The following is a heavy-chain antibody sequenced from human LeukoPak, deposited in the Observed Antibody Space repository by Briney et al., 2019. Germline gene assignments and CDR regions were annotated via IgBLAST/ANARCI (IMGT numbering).Heavy chain of an antibody. CDR3: AREGWYYFDY. CDR2: IYYSGST. V-gene: IGHV4-61*08. Sequence: SQTLSLTCTVSGDSITIGGYYWSWIRQPPGKGLEWIGYIYYSGSTNYNPSLKSRVTISVDTSKNQFSLKLSSVTAADTAVYYCAREGWYYFDYWGQGTLVTVSS. J-gene: IGHJ4*02. CDR1: GDSITIGGYY.